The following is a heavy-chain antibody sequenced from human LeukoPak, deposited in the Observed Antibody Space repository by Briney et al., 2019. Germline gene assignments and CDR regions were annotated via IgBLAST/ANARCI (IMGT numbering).Heavy chain of an antibody. V-gene: IGHV1-2*02. D-gene: IGHD3-3*01. CDR3: ARGGYDFWRTLPGY. J-gene: IGHJ4*02. CDR2: INPNSGGT. Sequence: EASVKVSCKASGYTFTGYYMHWVRQAPGQGLEWMGWINPNSGGTNYAQKFQGRVTMTRDTSISTAYMELSRLRSDDTAEYYCARGGYDFWRTLPGYWGQGTLVTVSS. CDR1: GYTFTGYY.